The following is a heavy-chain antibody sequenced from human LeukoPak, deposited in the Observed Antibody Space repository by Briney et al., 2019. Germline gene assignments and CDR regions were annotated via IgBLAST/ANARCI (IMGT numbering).Heavy chain of an antibody. CDR2: ISSSSSYI. V-gene: IGHV3-21*04. D-gene: IGHD6-19*01. CDR3: AKDREQWLVPDAFDI. J-gene: IGHJ3*02. Sequence: GGSLRLSCAASGFTLSSYSMNWVRQAPGKGLEWVSSISSSSSYIYYADSVKGRFTISRDNSKNTLYLQMNSLRAEDTAVYYCAKDREQWLVPDAFDIWGQGTVVTVSS. CDR1: GFTLSSYS.